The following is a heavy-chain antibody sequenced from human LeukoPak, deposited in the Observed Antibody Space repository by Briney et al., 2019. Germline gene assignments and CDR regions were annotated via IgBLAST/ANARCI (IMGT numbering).Heavy chain of an antibody. CDR1: GGSISSYY. Sequence: KPSETLSLTCTVSGGSISSYYWSWIRQPPGKGLEWTGYIYYSGSTNYNPSLKSRVTISVDTSKNQFSLKLSSVTAADTAVYYCARGGQLWFDYWGQGTLVTVSS. V-gene: IGHV4-59*01. J-gene: IGHJ4*02. CDR2: IYYSGST. CDR3: ARGGQLWFDY. D-gene: IGHD5-18*01.